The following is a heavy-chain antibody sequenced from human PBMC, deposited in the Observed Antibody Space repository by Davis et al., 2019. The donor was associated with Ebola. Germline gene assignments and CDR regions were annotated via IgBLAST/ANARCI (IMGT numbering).Heavy chain of an antibody. Sequence: SVKVSCKASGGTFSSYAISWVRQAPGQGLEWMGGIIPIFGTANYAQKFQGRVTITADKSTSTAYMELSSLRSDDTAVYYCARVGGWVVAAAGLDYWGQGTLVTVSS. V-gene: IGHV1-69*06. CDR3: ARVGGWVVAAAGLDY. D-gene: IGHD6-13*01. J-gene: IGHJ4*02. CDR2: IIPIFGTA. CDR1: GGTFSSYA.